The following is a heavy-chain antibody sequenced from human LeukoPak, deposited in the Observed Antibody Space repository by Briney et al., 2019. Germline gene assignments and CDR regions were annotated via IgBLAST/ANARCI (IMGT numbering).Heavy chain of an antibody. Sequence: GGSLRLSCAASGFTFSSYGMHWVRQAPGKGLEWVAVISYDGSNKYYADSVKGRFTISRDNSKNTLYLQMNSLRAEDTAVYYCAKDAYYYDSCGYDYWGQGTLVTVSS. D-gene: IGHD3-22*01. CDR2: ISYDGSNK. J-gene: IGHJ4*02. V-gene: IGHV3-30*18. CDR1: GFTFSSYG. CDR3: AKDAYYYDSCGYDY.